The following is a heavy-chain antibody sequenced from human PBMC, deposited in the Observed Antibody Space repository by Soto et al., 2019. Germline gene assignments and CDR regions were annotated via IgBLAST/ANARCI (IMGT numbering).Heavy chain of an antibody. Sequence: QITLKESGPTMVKPTQTLTLTCTFSGFSLTTSGVAVAWIRQSPGKALEWLALVYGDDDKRYSLSLKSRLTITKDTSENQVVLTMTNMDPVDTATYYCAHSIAGGYVYAFEMWGQGTMVTVSS. CDR1: GFSLTTSGVA. J-gene: IGHJ3*02. CDR3: AHSIAGGYVYAFEM. CDR2: VYGDDDK. D-gene: IGHD6-13*01. V-gene: IGHV2-5*02.